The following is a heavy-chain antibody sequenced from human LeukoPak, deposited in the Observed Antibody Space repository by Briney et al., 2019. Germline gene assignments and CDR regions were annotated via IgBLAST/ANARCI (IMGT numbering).Heavy chain of an antibody. CDR3: ASAGVSIVGATTSLDAFDI. J-gene: IGHJ3*02. D-gene: IGHD1-26*01. V-gene: IGHV3-21*01. CDR2: ISSSSSYI. CDR1: GFTFSSYS. Sequence: GGSLRLSCAASGFTFSSYSMNWVRQAPGKGLEWVSSISSSSSYIYYADSVKGRFTISRDNAKNSLYLQMNSLRADDTAVYYCASAGVSIVGATTSLDAFDIWGQGTMDTVS.